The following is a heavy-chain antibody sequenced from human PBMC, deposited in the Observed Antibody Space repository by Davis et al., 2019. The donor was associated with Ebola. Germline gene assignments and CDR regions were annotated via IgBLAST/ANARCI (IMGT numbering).Heavy chain of an antibody. CDR2: IYSGGST. CDR3: ARDTELDH. CDR1: GFTVSSNY. J-gene: IGHJ4*02. V-gene: IGHV3-53*01. Sequence: GESLKISCAASGFTVSSNYMSWVRQAPGKGLEWVSVIYSGGSTYYADSVKGRFTISRDNSKNTVYLQMNSLRADDTAVYYCARDTELDHWGQGTLVTVSS.